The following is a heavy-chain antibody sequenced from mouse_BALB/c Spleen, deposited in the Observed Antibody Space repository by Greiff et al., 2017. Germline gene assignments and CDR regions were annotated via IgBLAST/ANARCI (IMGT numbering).Heavy chain of an antibody. V-gene: IGHV5-12-2*01. CDR2: ISNGGGST. CDR3: ARQYDYYAMDY. CDR1: GFTFSSYT. Sequence: EVKLVESGGGLVQPGGSLKLSCAASGFTFSSYTMSWVRQTPEKRLEWVAYISNGGGSTYYPDTVKGRFTISRDNAKNTLYLQMSSLKSEDTAMYYGARQYDYYAMDYWGQGTSVTVSS. J-gene: IGHJ4*01.